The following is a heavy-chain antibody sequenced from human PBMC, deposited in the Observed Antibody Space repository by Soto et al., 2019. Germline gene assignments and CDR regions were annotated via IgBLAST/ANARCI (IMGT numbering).Heavy chain of an antibody. CDR2: ISYDGSNK. CDR3: ARVGEAASYYYYYYGMDV. CDR1: GFTFSSYA. Sequence: GGSLRLSCAASGFTFSSYAMHWVRQAPGKGLEWVAVISYDGSNKYYADSVKGRFTISRDNSKNTLYLQMNSLRAEDTAVYYCARVGEAASYYYYYYGMDVWGQGTTVTVS. J-gene: IGHJ6*02. D-gene: IGHD2-15*01. V-gene: IGHV3-30-3*01.